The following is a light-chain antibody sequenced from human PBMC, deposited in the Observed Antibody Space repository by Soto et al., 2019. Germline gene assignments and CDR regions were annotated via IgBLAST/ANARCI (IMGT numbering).Light chain of an antibody. CDR2: EVT. Sequence: QSVLTQPASVSGSLGQSITISCTGTSSDVGSYNLVSWYQQHPGKAPKLIIYEVTKRPSGVFNRFYGSKSGNTASLIISGLQAEDEADYYCCSYAGFNTPYVFGTGTKVTVL. J-gene: IGLJ1*01. CDR1: SSDVGSYNL. CDR3: CSYAGFNTPYV. V-gene: IGLV2-23*02.